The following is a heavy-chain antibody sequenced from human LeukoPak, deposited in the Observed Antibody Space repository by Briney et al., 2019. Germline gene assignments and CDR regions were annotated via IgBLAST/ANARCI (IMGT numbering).Heavy chain of an antibody. D-gene: IGHD1-26*01. CDR3: ARDRIVGATSNFDY. CDR2: INPNSGGT. J-gene: IGHJ4*02. Sequence: ASVKVSCKASGYTFTGYYMHWVRQAPGQGLEWMGWINPNSGGTNYAQKFQGRVTMTRDTSISTAYMELSRLRSDDTAVYCCARDRIVGATSNFDYWGQGTLVTVSS. V-gene: IGHV1-2*02. CDR1: GYTFTGYY.